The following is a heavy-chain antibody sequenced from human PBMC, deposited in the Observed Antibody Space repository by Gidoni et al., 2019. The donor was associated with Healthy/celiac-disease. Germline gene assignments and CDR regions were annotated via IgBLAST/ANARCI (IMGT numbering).Heavy chain of an antibody. D-gene: IGHD4-17*01. CDR3: ARDLIGTTVTLPLYDYDYYGMDV. J-gene: IGHJ6*02. Sequence: QVQLVQSGAEVKKPGASVRVSCKASGYTFTSYGISWVRQAPGQGLEWMGWISAYNGNTNYEQKLKVRVNMTTDTSTRTAYMERRSLRSDDTAVYYCARDLIGTTVTLPLYDYDYYGMDVWGQGTTVTVSS. CDR2: ISAYNGNT. CDR1: GYTFTSYG. V-gene: IGHV1-18*01.